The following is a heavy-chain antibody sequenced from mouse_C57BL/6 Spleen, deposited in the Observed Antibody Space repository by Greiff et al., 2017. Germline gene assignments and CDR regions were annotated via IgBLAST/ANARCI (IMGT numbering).Heavy chain of an antibody. CDR2: INYDGSST. V-gene: IGHV5-16*01. CDR3: ARVIYYYGSSYGATWYFDV. D-gene: IGHD1-1*01. CDR1: GFTFSDYY. J-gene: IGHJ1*03. Sequence: DVKLVESEGGLVQPGSSMKLSCTASGFTFSDYYMAWVRQVPEKGLEWVANINYDGSSTYYLDSLKSRFIISRDNAKNILYLQMSSLKSEDTATYYCARVIYYYGSSYGATWYFDVWGTGTTVTVSS.